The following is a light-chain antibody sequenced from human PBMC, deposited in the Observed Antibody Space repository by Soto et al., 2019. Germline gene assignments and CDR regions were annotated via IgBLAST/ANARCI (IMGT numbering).Light chain of an antibody. Sequence: EILLTQSPATLSSFPGDRVTLSCRASQAVNTRLAWYQNKPGQAPRLLIYGASTRATGIPARFSGSGYGTDLTITITRIEHEDSAVYFCQQYTGQTTTFGQGTRLEIK. V-gene: IGKV3D-11*03. CDR3: QQYTGQTTT. J-gene: IGKJ5*01. CDR2: GAS. CDR1: QAVNTR.